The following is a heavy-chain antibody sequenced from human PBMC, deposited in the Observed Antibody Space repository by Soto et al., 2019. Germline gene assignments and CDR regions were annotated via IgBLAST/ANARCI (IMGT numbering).Heavy chain of an antibody. J-gene: IGHJ5*02. CDR1: GFSLSTSGVG. CDR3: AHSPPYMVRGVIKGFWFDP. CDR2: IYWDDDK. V-gene: IGHV2-5*02. D-gene: IGHD3-10*01. Sequence: QITLKESGPTLVKPTQTLTLTCTFSGFSLSTSGVGVGWIRQPPGKALEWLALIYWDDDKRYSPSLKSRLTITQDTSKNQVVLTMTNMDPVDTATYYCAHSPPYMVRGVIKGFWFDPWGQGTLVTVSS.